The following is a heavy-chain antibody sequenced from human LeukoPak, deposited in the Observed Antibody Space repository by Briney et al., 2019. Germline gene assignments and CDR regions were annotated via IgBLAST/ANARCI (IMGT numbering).Heavy chain of an antibody. V-gene: IGHV3-33*01. CDR1: GFTFSSYV. D-gene: IGHD4-23*01. J-gene: IGHJ4*02. Sequence: PGRSLRLSCAASGFTFSSYVMHWVRQAPGKGLEWVAGIWYDGSNYYYANSVKGRFTISRDNSKNSLYLQMNSLRAEDTAVYYCAREGAQGGNPTSYYFDYWGQGTLVTVSS. CDR2: IWYDGSNY. CDR3: AREGAQGGNPTSYYFDY.